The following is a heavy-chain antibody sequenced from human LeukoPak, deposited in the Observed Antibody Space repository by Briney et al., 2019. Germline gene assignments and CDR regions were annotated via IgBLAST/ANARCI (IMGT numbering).Heavy chain of an antibody. D-gene: IGHD3-10*01. CDR1: GHTFTSYG. J-gene: IGHJ4*02. CDR3: ARANPYYYGSGSYIVPDY. CDR2: ISAYNGNT. V-gene: IGHV1-18*01. Sequence: GASVKVSCKASGHTFTSYGISWVRQAPGQGLEWMGWISAYNGNTNYAQKLQGRVTMTTDTSTSTAYMELRSLRSDDTAVYYCARANPYYYGSGSYIVPDYWGQGTLVTVSS.